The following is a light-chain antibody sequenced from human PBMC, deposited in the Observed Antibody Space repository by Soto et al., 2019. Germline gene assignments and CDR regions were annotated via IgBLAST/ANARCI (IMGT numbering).Light chain of an antibody. Sequence: DIQMTQSPSSLSASVGDRVTITCRASQSINTKLNWYQQKPGQVPNLLIYAASSLQTGVPSRFSGSGSGTDFTLTISSLQPEDFATYYCQQANSLFSFGPGTKVHI. J-gene: IGKJ3*01. CDR3: QQANSLFS. V-gene: IGKV1-39*01. CDR2: AAS. CDR1: QSINTK.